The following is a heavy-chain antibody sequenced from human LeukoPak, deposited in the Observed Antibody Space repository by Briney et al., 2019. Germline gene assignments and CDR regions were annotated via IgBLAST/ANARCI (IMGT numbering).Heavy chain of an antibody. V-gene: IGHV3-64*01. CDR3: ARDGGIAAAGTFDY. D-gene: IGHD6-13*01. Sequence: PGGSLRLSCAASGFTFSSYAMQWVRQAPGKGLEYVSAISSNGGSTYYANSVKGRFTISRDNSKNTLYLQMGSLRAEDMAVYYCARDGGIAAAGTFDYWGQGTLVTVSS. CDR2: ISSNGGST. CDR1: GFTFSSYA. J-gene: IGHJ4*02.